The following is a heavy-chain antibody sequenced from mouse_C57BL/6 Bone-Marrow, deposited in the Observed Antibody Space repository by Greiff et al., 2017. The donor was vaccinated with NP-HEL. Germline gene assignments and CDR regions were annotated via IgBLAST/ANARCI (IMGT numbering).Heavy chain of an antibody. CDR3: ARDHYYAMDY. J-gene: IGHJ4*01. Sequence: EVQLQESGPGLVKPSPSLSLTCSVTGYSITSGHYWNWIRQFPGNKLEWMGYIRYAGSNNYNPSLKNRISITRDTSKNQFFLKLNSVTTEDTATYYCARDHYYAMDYWGQGTSVTVSS. V-gene: IGHV3-6*01. CDR2: IRYAGSN. CDR1: GYSITSGHY.